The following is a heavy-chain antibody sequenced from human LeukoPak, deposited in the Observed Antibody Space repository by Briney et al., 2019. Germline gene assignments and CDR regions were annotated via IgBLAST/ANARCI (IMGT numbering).Heavy chain of an antibody. CDR1: GGTFSSYA. V-gene: IGHV1-69*04. J-gene: IGHJ4*02. CDR2: IIPILGIA. Sequence: ASVKVSCKASGGTFSSYAISWVRQAPGQGLEWMGRIIPILGIANYAQKFQGRVTITADKSTSTAYMELSSLRSEDTAVYYCARDNAMFGELYHWGQGTLVTVSS. D-gene: IGHD3-10*02. CDR3: ARDNAMFGELYH.